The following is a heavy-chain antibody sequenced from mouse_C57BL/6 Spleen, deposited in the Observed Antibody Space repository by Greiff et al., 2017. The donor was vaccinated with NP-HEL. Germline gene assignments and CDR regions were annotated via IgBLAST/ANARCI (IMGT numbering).Heavy chain of an antibody. J-gene: IGHJ1*03. CDR3: TRDYDSSYWYFDV. CDR1: GFNIKDYY. D-gene: IGHD1-1*01. V-gene: IGHV14-1*01. CDR2: IDPEDGDT. Sequence: EVQLQQSGAELVRPGASVKLSCTASGFNIKDYYMHWVKQRPEQGLEWMGGIDPEDGDTEYAPKFQGKATMTTDTASNTTYLQLSSLTSEDTAVYYCTRDYDSSYWYFDVWGTGTTVTVSS.